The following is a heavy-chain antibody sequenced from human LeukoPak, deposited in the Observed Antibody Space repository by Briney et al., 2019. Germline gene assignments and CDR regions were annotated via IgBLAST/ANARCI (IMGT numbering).Heavy chain of an antibody. CDR3: ARDPLPYSGSSSFDY. J-gene: IGHJ4*02. D-gene: IGHD1-26*01. CDR2: ISYDGSNK. CDR1: GFTFSSYA. V-gene: IGHV3-30-3*01. Sequence: GGSLRLSCAASGFTFSSYAMHWVRQAPGKGLEWVAVISYDGSNKYYADSVKGRFTTSRDNSKNTLYLQMNSLRDEDTAVYYCARDPLPYSGSSSFDYWGQGTLVTVSS.